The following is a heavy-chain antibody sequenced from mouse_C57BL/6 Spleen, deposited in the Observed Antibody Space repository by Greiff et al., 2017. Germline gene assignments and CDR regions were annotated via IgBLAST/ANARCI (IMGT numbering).Heavy chain of an antibody. J-gene: IGHJ1*03. Sequence: EVKLLESGPGLVKPSQSLSLTCSVTGYSITSGYYWNWIRQFPGNKLEWMGYISYDGSNNYNPSLKNRISITRDTSKNQFFLKLNSVTTEDTATYYCAREEGRGWYFDVWGTGTTVTVSS. CDR1: GYSITSGYY. CDR2: ISYDGSN. V-gene: IGHV3-6*01. CDR3: AREEGRGWYFDV. D-gene: IGHD3-3*01.